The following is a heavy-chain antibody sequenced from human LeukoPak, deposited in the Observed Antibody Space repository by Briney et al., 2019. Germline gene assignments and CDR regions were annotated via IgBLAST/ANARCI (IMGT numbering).Heavy chain of an antibody. CDR1: GGSISSSSYY. D-gene: IGHD6-13*01. CDR2: IYYSGST. Sequence: SETLSLTCTVSGGSISSSSYYWGWIRQPPGKGLEWIGSIYYSGSTYYNPSLKSRVTISVDTSKNQFTLKLSSVTDADTAVYYCARQGGSYSSSWYRYYYYGMGVWGQGTTVTVSS. CDR3: ARQGGSYSSSWYRYYYYGMGV. V-gene: IGHV4-39*01. J-gene: IGHJ6*02.